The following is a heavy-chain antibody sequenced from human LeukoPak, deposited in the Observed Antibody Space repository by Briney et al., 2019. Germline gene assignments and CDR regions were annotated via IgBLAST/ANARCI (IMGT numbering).Heavy chain of an antibody. CDR1: GGSISSGGYY. CDR2: IYYSGST. D-gene: IGHD2-2*01. V-gene: IGHV4-31*03. Sequence: PSETLSLTCTVSGGSISSGGYYWSWIRQHPGKGLEWIGYIYYSGSTYYNPSLKSRVTISVDTSKNQFSLKLSSVTAADTAVYYCASSRPAAKSDPKPYYFDYWGQGALVTVSS. J-gene: IGHJ4*02. CDR3: ASSRPAAKSDPKPYYFDY.